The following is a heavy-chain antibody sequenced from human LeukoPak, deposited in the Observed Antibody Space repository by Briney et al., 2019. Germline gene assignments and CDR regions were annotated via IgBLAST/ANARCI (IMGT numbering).Heavy chain of an antibody. D-gene: IGHD6-6*01. V-gene: IGHV4-59*08. Sequence: PSETLSLTCTVSGGSITTYYWSRIRQPPGKGLEWIGYIYYSGSTNYNPSLKSRVTISVDTSKNQFSLKLSSVTAADTAVYYCARQAFSSSLYSFDYWGQGTLVTVSS. CDR3: ARQAFSSSLYSFDY. CDR1: GGSITTYY. J-gene: IGHJ4*02. CDR2: IYYSGST.